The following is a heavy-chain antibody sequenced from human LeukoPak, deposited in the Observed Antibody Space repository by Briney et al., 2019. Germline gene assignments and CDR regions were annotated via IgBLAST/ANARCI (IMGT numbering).Heavy chain of an antibody. Sequence: ASVKVSCKASGYTFTSYGISWVRQAPGHGLEWMGWISAYSGNTNYAQKLQGRVTMTTDTSTSTAYMELRSLRSDDTAVYHCARDVDYGDYLFDYWGQGTLVTVSS. J-gene: IGHJ4*02. CDR2: ISAYSGNT. D-gene: IGHD4-17*01. CDR1: GYTFTSYG. CDR3: ARDVDYGDYLFDY. V-gene: IGHV1-18*01.